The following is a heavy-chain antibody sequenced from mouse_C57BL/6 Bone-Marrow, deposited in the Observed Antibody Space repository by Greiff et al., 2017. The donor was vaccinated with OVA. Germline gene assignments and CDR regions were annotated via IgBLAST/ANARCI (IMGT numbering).Heavy chain of an antibody. V-gene: IGHV1-50*01. CDR2: IDPSDSYT. Sequence: QVQLQQPGAELVKPGASVKLSCKASGYTFTSYWMQWVKQRPGQGLEWIGEIDPSDSYTNYNQKFKGKATLTVYTSSSTAYMQLSSLTSEDSAVYYCARGVGYFDYWGQGTTLTVSS. CDR3: ARGVGYFDY. CDR1: GYTFTSYW. D-gene: IGHD1-1*01. J-gene: IGHJ2*01.